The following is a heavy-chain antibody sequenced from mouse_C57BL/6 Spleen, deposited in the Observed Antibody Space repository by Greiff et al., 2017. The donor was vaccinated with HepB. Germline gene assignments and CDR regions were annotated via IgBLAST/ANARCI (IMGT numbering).Heavy chain of an antibody. CDR3: ARAYGNYVDWYFDV. J-gene: IGHJ1*03. CDR2: INPNNGGT. CDR1: GYTFTDYY. V-gene: IGHV1-26*01. Sequence: VQLQQSGPELVKPGASVKISCKASGYTFTDYYMNWVKQSHGKSLEWIGDINPNNGGTSYNQKFKGKATLTVDKSSSTAYMELRSLTSEDSAVYYCARAYGNYVDWYFDVWGTGTTVTVSS. D-gene: IGHD2-1*01.